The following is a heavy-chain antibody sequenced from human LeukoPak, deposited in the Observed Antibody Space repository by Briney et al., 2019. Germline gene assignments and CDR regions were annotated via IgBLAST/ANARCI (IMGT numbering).Heavy chain of an antibody. Sequence: GGSLRLSCAASGFPFSAYAMSWVRQAPNKGLEWVSGIRGVGDPAYYAESVKGRFTIQRHNSKNTLYLNMNSLRAEDTALYYCAKDLSSGTGRGFDYWGQGTLVSVSS. V-gene: IGHV3-23*01. D-gene: IGHD3/OR15-3a*01. CDR3: AKDLSSGTGRGFDY. CDR1: GFPFSAYA. CDR2: IRGVGDPA. J-gene: IGHJ4*02.